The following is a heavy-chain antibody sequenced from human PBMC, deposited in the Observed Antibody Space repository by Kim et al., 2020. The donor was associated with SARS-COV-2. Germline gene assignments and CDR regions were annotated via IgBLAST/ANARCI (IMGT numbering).Heavy chain of an antibody. Sequence: SETLSLTCTVSGGSISSSSYYWGWIRQPPGKGLEWIGSIYYSGSTYYNPSLKSRVTISVDTSKNQFSLKLSSVTAADTAVYYCARQYVLGQRILWGQGTLVTVSS. CDR3: ARQYVLGQRIL. CDR2: IYYSGST. V-gene: IGHV4-39*01. D-gene: IGHD3-10*02. J-gene: IGHJ4*02. CDR1: GGSISSSSYY.